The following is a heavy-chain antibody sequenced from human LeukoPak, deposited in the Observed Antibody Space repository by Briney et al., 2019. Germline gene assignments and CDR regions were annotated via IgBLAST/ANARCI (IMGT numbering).Heavy chain of an antibody. Sequence: ASETLSLTCTVSGGSISSYYWSWIRQPPGKGLEWIGYIYYSGSTNYNPSLKSRVTISVDTSKNQFSLKLSSVTAADTAVYYCARQSCSGGSCYPRPYWYFDLWGRGTLVTVSS. V-gene: IGHV4-59*08. CDR1: GGSISSYY. D-gene: IGHD2-15*01. CDR3: ARQSCSGGSCYPRPYWYFDL. CDR2: IYYSGST. J-gene: IGHJ2*01.